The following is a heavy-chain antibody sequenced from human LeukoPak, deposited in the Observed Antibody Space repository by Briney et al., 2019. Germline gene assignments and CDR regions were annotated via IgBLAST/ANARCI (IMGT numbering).Heavy chain of an antibody. J-gene: IGHJ3*02. CDR3: ARDRDAFDI. Sequence: KPSETLSLTCDVSAVSINTCCYYWTWIRQPPGKGLEWIGYKYYSGSTRYNSSLRSRLTISLDSSKNQFSLMLTSVTAADTAVYYWARDRDAFDIWGQGTMVTVSS. CDR1: AVSINTCCYY. CDR2: KYYSGST. V-gene: IGHV4-61*01.